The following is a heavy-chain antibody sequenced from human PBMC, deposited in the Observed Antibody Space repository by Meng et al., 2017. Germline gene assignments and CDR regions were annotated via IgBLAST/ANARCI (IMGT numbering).Heavy chain of an antibody. Sequence: QVQLVQSGAEVKKPGASVKFSCKASGYTFTGYYMHWVRQAPGQGLEWMGWIDPNSGDTGYAQKFQGRVTMTRNTSISTAYMELSSLRSEDTAVYYCARVRGSGSLGIFDYWGQGTLVTVSS. J-gene: IGHJ4*02. CDR3: ARVRGSGSLGIFDY. CDR1: GYTFTGYY. V-gene: IGHV1-8*02. CDR2: IDPNSGDT. D-gene: IGHD3-10*01.